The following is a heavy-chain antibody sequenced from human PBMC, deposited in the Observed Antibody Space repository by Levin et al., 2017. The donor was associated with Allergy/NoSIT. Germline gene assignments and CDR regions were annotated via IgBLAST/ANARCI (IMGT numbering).Heavy chain of an antibody. J-gene: IGHJ6*02. Sequence: SGPTLVKPTQTLTLTCTFSGFSLNTSGVAVGWIRQPPGKALEWLGLIYWDDDKRYSPVLKTRLTITKETPKNQVVLTLANVDPVDTGPYYFAHSRVLQYFDWIAWYYAIDVWGQGTTVTVSS. V-gene: IGHV2-5*02. CDR2: IYWDDDK. CDR3: AHSRVLQYFDWIAWYYAIDV. CDR1: GFSLNTSGVA. D-gene: IGHD3-9*01.